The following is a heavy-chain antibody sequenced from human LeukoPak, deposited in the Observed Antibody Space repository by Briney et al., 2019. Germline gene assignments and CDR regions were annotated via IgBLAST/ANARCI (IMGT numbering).Heavy chain of an antibody. CDR1: GFIFSSHG. Sequence: GGSLRLSCAASGFIFSSHGMHWVRQAPGKGLEYVSGISTNGGSTYYANSVKGRFTISRDNSKDTLYLQMGSLRAEDMAVYYCARLIIGSKGFDPWGQGTLVTVSS. J-gene: IGHJ5*02. D-gene: IGHD1-20*01. V-gene: IGHV3-64*01. CDR2: ISTNGGST. CDR3: ARLIIGSKGFDP.